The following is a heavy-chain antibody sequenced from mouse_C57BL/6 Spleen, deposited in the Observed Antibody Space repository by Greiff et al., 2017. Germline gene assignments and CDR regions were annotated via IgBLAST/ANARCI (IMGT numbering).Heavy chain of an antibody. CDR3: EFSLYYYGSRGVYYFDY. CDR2: IDPETGGT. CDR1: GYTFTDYE. Sequence: VKLMESGAELVRPGASVTLSCKASGYTFTDYEMHWVKQTPVHGLEWIGAIDPETGGTAYNQKFKGKAILTADKSSSTAYMELRSLTSEDSAVYYCEFSLYYYGSRGVYYFDYWGQGTTLTVSS. D-gene: IGHD1-1*01. J-gene: IGHJ2*01. V-gene: IGHV1-15*01.